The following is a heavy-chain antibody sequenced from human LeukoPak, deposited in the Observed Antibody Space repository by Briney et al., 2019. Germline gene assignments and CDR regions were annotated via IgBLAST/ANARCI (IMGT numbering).Heavy chain of an antibody. CDR3: ARAGGLWNFDY. CDR1: GGTFSSYA. V-gene: IGHV1-69*04. CDR2: IIPILGIA. Sequence: ASVKVSCKASGGTFSSYAICWVRQAPGQGLEWMGRIIPILGIANYAQKFQGRVTITADKSTSTAYMELSSLRSEDTAVYYCARAGGLWNFDYWGQGTLVTVSS. J-gene: IGHJ4*02. D-gene: IGHD3-10*01.